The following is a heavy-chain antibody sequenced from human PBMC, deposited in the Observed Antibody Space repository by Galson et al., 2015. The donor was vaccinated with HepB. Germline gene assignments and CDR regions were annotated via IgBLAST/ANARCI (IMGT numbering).Heavy chain of an antibody. CDR3: AKDPYLYSALAGTMAGFDY. D-gene: IGHD6-19*01. CDR1: GFPFRNYC. CDR2: IAYDECKK. V-gene: IGHV3-30*18. J-gene: IGHJ4*02. Sequence: SLRLSCPASGFPFRNYCMHWVRPAPGKGLEWVAVIAYDECKKYYADSVKGRFTISRDNSKNTLNLQMNSLRAEDKVLYYCAKDPYLYSALAGTMAGFDYWGQGTLVTVSS.